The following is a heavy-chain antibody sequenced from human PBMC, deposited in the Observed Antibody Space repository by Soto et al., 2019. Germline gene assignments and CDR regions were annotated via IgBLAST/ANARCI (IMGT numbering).Heavy chain of an antibody. J-gene: IGHJ6*02. Sequence: QVRLVQSGAEVKEPGDSVRVSCEASGYTFTAYHIHWVRQAPGQGLEWMGWINPKFGDTGYAQDLQGRVSMTSHMSISTAYMELSRLTSADTAIYYCARNMDYYYGRGSGNGHGFWGQGTTVTVFS. CDR2: INPKFGDT. V-gene: IGHV1-2*02. D-gene: IGHD3-10*02. CDR1: GYTFTAYH. CDR3: ARNMDYYYGRGSGNGHGF.